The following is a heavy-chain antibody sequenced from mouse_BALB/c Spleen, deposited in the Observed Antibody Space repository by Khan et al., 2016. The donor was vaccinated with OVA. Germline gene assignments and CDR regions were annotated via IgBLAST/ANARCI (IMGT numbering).Heavy chain of an antibody. J-gene: IGHJ2*01. Sequence: QIQLVQSGPELKKPGETVKISCKASGYTFTDYVMNWVKQAPGKGLRWMGWINTYTGEPTYADDFKGRFAFSLETFASTAYLQINNLKNEDTATYFCARFHGGYWGQGTTLTVSS. V-gene: IGHV9-3-1*01. CDR1: GYTFTDYV. CDR3: ARFHGGY. CDR2: INTYTGEP.